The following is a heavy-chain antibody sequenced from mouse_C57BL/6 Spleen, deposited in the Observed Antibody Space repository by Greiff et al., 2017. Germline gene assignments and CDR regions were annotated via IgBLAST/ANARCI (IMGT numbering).Heavy chain of an antibody. CDR3: ARQYGYYSKGTGFAY. D-gene: IGHD2-5*01. CDR2: ISGGGGNT. CDR1: GFTFSSYT. Sequence: EVKLMESGGGLVKPGGSLKLSCAASGFTFSSYTMSWVRQTPEQRLEWVATISGGGGNTYYPDSVKGRFTIARDNAKSTLYLQISSLRSEDTALYYCARQYGYYSKGTGFAYWGQGTLVTVSA. J-gene: IGHJ3*01. V-gene: IGHV5-9*01.